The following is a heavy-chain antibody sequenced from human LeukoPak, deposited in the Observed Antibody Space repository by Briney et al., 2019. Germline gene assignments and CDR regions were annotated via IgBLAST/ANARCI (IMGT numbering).Heavy chain of an antibody. D-gene: IGHD3-10*01. Sequence: SVTLSLTCTVSGGSISSYYWSWIRQPPGKGLEYIGYIYYSGNTNSNPSLNSRVTISVDTSKNQFSLKLSSVTAADTAVYYCARGFMVRGVTTFDYWGQGTLVTVSS. CDR3: ARGFMVRGVTTFDY. V-gene: IGHV4-59*08. CDR1: GGSISSYY. J-gene: IGHJ4*02. CDR2: IYYSGNT.